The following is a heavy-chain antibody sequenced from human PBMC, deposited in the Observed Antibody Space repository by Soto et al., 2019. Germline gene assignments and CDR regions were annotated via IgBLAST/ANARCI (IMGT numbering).Heavy chain of an antibody. J-gene: IGHJ4*02. D-gene: IGHD2-21*02. V-gene: IGHV1-18*04. CDR2: INARNGNT. CDR3: ARDHGGNCGDDCPPLDH. Sequence: QVQLVQSGAEVKKPGASMKVSCKASGFLLSTYGISWVRQAPGQGLEWVGWINARNGNTDYAQKIHGRVTMTTDTATNTAYMELRHLRSDDTAVYYCARDHGGNCGDDCPPLDHWGQGTLVTVSS. CDR1: GFLLSTYG.